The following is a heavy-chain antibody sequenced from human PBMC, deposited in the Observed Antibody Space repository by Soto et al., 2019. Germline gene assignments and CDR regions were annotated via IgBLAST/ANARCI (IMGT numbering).Heavy chain of an antibody. V-gene: IGHV3-23*04. Sequence: EVHLVQSGGGLVQPGESLSLSCVASGFTFNDYAMHWVRQTPGKGLEWVAAISNRGSSAYYADSVKGRFTISRDKSTNTLSLHMHTLRVEDTAVYFFAKAFCDAATCLACESWGQGTPVAVSP. J-gene: IGHJ4*02. CDR1: GFTFNDYA. CDR3: AKAFCDAATCLACES. CDR2: ISNRGSSA. D-gene: IGHD2-21*01.